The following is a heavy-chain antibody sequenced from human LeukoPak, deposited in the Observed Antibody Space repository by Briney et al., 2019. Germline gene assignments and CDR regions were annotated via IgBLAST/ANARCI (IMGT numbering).Heavy chain of an antibody. CDR2: IYRGDSDN. CDR3: ARIMRIQQWSSPGY. D-gene: IGHD5-18*01. Sequence: GESLKISCNGSGYSFTNYWIGWLRQMRGKLLELMGIIYRGDSDNRYSPSFQGQVTISADKSINTAHLQWSSLKASDTAMYYCARIMRIQQWSSPGYWGQGTLVTVSS. CDR1: GYSFTNYW. J-gene: IGHJ4*02. V-gene: IGHV5-51*01.